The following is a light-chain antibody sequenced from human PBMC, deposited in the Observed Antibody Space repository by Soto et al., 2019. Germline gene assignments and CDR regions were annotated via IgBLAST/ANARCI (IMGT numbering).Light chain of an antibody. V-gene: IGLV2-8*01. CDR3: SSYAGSKGV. CDR1: SSDVGGYNY. J-gene: IGLJ2*01. Sequence: QSALTQPPSASGSPGQSVTISCTGTSSDVGGYNYVSWYQQHPGKAPTLMIYEVSKRPSGVPDRFSGSESGNTASLTVSGLQAEDEADYYCSSYAGSKGVFGGGTKLTVL. CDR2: EVS.